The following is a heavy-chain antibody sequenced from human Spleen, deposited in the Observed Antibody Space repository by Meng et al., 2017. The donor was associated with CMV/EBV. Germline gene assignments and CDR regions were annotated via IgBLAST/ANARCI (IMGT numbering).Heavy chain of an antibody. CDR3: ARDHSGQDYYVYYGMDV. Sequence: GGSLRLSCAASGFTFSNFAMHWVRQAPGKGLEWVAIISYDGRNKFHVDSVEGRFTISRDNSKNTLFLQMNSLRAEDTAVYYCARDHSGQDYYVYYGMDVWGQGTTVTVSS. J-gene: IGHJ6*02. D-gene: IGHD3-10*02. V-gene: IGHV3-30*04. CDR2: ISYDGRNK. CDR1: GFTFSNFA.